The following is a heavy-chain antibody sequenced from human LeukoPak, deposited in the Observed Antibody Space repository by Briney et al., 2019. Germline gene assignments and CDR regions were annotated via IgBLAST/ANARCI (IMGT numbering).Heavy chain of an antibody. Sequence: SETLSLTCAVYGGSFSDYYWNWIRQSPGKGLEWIGEINHTGTTNYNPSLKSPVTISVDTSKNQFSLRLSSVTAADTATYYCARGAADRRNYYYYIDVWGKGTTVTVSS. J-gene: IGHJ6*03. V-gene: IGHV4-34*01. D-gene: IGHD1-14*01. CDR2: INHTGTT. CDR3: ARGAADRRNYYYYIDV. CDR1: GGSFSDYY.